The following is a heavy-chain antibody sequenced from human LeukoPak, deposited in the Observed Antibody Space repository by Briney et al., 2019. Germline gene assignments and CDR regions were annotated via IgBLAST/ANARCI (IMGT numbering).Heavy chain of an antibody. CDR2: ISSSSSYI. J-gene: IGHJ4*02. CDR1: GFTFSSYS. V-gene: IGHV3-21*01. Sequence: GGSLRLSCAASGFTFSSYSMNWVRQAPGKGLEWVSSISSSSSYIYYADSVKGRFTISRDNAKNSLYPQMNSLRAEDTAVYYCARSSGYYYALGYWGQGTLVTVSS. D-gene: IGHD3-22*01. CDR3: ARSSGYYYALGY.